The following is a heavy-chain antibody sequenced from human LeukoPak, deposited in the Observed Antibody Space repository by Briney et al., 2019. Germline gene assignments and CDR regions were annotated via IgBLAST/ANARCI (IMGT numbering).Heavy chain of an antibody. CDR3: AREGGRIALVPATVDRGGMDA. CDR1: GYTFTDYY. Sequence: ASVKVSCKVSGYTFTDYYVHWVRQAPGQGLEWMGWINPNTGGTRYAQKFQGRVTLTRDTSITTAYMEVTGLKSDDTAAYYCAREGGRIALVPATVDRGGMDAWGQGTTVVVSS. D-gene: IGHD2-2*01. J-gene: IGHJ6*02. CDR2: INPNTGGT. V-gene: IGHV1-2*02.